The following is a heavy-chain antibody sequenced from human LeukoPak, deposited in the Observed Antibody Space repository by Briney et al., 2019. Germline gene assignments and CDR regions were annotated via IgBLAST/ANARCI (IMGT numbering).Heavy chain of an antibody. CDR3: APRSGGMDV. V-gene: IGHV3-23*01. CDR2: ISGGST. Sequence: GSLRLSCAGSGLTLSSYAMSWVRQPPGKGLELVSGISGGSTYYAASVKGRFTISRDNSKNTLYLQMNSLRAEDTAVYYCAPRSGGMDVWGRGTPVTVSS. J-gene: IGHJ6*02. CDR1: GLTLSSYA.